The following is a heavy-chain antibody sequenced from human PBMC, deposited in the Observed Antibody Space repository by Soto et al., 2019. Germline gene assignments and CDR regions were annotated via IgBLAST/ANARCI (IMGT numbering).Heavy chain of an antibody. CDR2: ISSSSSYI. CDR1: GFTFSSYS. D-gene: IGHD5-12*01. CDR3: ARDRGYSGYDGPLDAFDI. Sequence: GGSLRLSCAASGFTFSSYSMNWVRQAPGKGLEWVSSISSSSSYIYYADSVKGRLTISRDNAKNSLYLQMNSLRAEDKAAYYCARDRGYSGYDGPLDAFDIWGQGTMVTVSS. J-gene: IGHJ3*02. V-gene: IGHV3-21*01.